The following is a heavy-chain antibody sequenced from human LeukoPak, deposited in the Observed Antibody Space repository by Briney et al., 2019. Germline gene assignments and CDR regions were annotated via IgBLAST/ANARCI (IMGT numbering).Heavy chain of an antibody. J-gene: IGHJ4*02. CDR2: INPNSGGT. CDR1: GYTFTGYY. V-gene: IGHV1-2*02. Sequence: ASVKVSCKASGYTFTGYYMHWVRQAPGQGLEWMGWINPNSGGTNYAQKFQGRVTMTRDTSISTAYMELRSLRSDDTAVYYCAREGWDSSGPGGYWGQGTLVTVSS. D-gene: IGHD3-22*01. CDR3: AREGWDSSGPGGY.